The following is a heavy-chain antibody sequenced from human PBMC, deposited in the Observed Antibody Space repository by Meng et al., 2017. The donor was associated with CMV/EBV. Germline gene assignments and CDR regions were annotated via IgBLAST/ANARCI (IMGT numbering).Heavy chain of an antibody. V-gene: IGHV1-2*02. J-gene: IGHJ4*02. CDR1: GYTFTGYY. D-gene: IGHD6-19*01. CDR2: INPNSGGT. Sequence: ASAKVSCNASGYTFTGYYMHWVRQAPGQGLEWMGWINPNSGGTNYAQKFQGRVTITRNTSISTAYMKLSRLRSDDTAVYYCARWGGTYRLALGYFDYWGQGTLVTVSS. CDR3: ARWGGTYRLALGYFDY.